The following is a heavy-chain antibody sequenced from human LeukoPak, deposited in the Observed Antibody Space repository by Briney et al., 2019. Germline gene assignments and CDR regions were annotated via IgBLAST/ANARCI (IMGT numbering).Heavy chain of an antibody. CDR2: INHSGST. J-gene: IGHJ3*02. CDR1: GGSFSGYY. D-gene: IGHD3-16*02. V-gene: IGHV4-34*01. Sequence: SETLSLTCAVYGGSFSGYYWSWIRQPPGKGLEWIGEINHSGSTNYNPSLKSRVTISVDTSKNQFSLKLSSVTAADTAVCYCARGPLSLSSPPPAFDIWGQGTMVTVSS. CDR3: ARGPLSLSSPPPAFDI.